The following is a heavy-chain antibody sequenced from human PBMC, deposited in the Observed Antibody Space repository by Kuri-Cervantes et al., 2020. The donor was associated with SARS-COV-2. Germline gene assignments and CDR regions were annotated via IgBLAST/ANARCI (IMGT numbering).Heavy chain of an antibody. Sequence: SLKLSCAASGFTFDDYAMHWVRQAPGKGLEWVSGISWNSGSIGYADSVKGRFTISRDNAKNSLYLQMNSLRAEDTAVYYCARDGYDSSGYHLDYRGQGTLVTVSS. CDR3: ARDGYDSSGYHLDY. J-gene: IGHJ4*02. CDR1: GFTFDDYA. CDR2: ISWNSGSI. V-gene: IGHV3-9*01. D-gene: IGHD3-22*01.